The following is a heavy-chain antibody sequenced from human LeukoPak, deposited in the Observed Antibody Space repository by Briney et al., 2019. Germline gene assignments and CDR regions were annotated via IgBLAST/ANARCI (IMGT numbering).Heavy chain of an antibody. CDR2: IIPILGIA. J-gene: IGHJ4*02. D-gene: IGHD5-18*01. V-gene: IGHV1-69*04. CDR1: GGTFSSYA. CDR3: ARAGGYSYGYLDY. Sequence: SVKVSCKASGGTFSSYAISWVRQAPGQGLEWMGRIIPILGIANYAQKFQGRVTITADKSTSTAYMELRSLRSEDTAVYYCARAGGYSYGYLDYWGQGTLVTVSS.